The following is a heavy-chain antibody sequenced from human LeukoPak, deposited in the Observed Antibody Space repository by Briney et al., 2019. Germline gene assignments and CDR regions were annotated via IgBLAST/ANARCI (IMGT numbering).Heavy chain of an antibody. CDR1: GGSISSGGYY. CDR3: ATDSSGLYFDY. J-gene: IGHJ4*02. D-gene: IGHD6-19*01. V-gene: IGHV4-31*03. CDR2: SYFSGTP. Sequence: SETLSLTCTVSGGSISSGGYYWSWIRQHPGKGLEWIGYSYFSGTPYYNPSLKSRATLSVDPSKNQFSLKLNSVTAADTAVYYCATDSSGLYFDYWGQGTLVTVSS.